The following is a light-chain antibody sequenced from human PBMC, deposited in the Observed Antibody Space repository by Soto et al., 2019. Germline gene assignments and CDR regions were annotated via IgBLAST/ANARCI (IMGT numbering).Light chain of an antibody. V-gene: IGKV1-5*01. J-gene: IGKJ1*01. Sequence: DIQITQSPSTLSASAGDRVTITCRASQSITTELAWYQQKPGKAPKLLIYGASSLESGVPSRFSGSGSGTEFTLTISSLQPDDFATYYCQQYNSLPTFGQGTKV. CDR2: GAS. CDR3: QQYNSLPT. CDR1: QSITTE.